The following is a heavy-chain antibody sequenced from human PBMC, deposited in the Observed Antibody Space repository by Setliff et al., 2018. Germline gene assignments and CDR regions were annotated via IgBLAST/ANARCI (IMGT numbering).Heavy chain of an antibody. D-gene: IGHD2-2*01. CDR1: GYTFNNYA. V-gene: IGHV1-18*01. J-gene: IGHJ4*02. CDR3: ARGPLDFVVTPAAAKFDY. CDR2: INAY. Sequence: ASVKVSCKASGYTFNNYAINWVRQAPGQGLEWMGWINAYAQKFQGRVTMTIDTLTSTAYMELRSLRSDDTAVYYCARGPLDFVVTPAAAKFDYWGQGTLVTVSS.